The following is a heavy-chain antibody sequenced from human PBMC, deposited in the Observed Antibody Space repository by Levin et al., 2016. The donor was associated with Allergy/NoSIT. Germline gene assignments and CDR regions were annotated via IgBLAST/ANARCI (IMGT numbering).Heavy chain of an antibody. D-gene: IGHD3-16*01. J-gene: IGHJ4*02. CDR2: IYYSGNS. V-gene: IGHV4-39*01. Sequence: PGKGLEWIGNIYYSGNSYYNPSLKSRVTISVDTSKNQFSLKLTSVTAADTAVYYCARLRDYVVDYWGQGTLVTVSS. CDR3: ARLRDYVVDY.